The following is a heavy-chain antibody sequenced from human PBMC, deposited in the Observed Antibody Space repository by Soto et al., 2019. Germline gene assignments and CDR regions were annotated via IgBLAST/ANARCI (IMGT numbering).Heavy chain of an antibody. V-gene: IGHV3-53*01. D-gene: IGHD7-27*01. J-gene: IGHJ4*02. Sequence: GGSLRLSCAASGFTVSSNYMSWVRQAPGKGLEWVSVIYSGGSTYYADSVKGRFTISRDNSKNTLYLQMNSLRAEDTAVYYCARDSPRTLGMRGCFDYWGQGTLVTVSS. CDR1: GFTVSSNY. CDR3: ARDSPRTLGMRGCFDY. CDR2: IYSGGST.